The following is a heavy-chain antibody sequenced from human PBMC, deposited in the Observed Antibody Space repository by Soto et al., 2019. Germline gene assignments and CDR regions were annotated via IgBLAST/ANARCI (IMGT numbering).Heavy chain of an antibody. CDR2: ILSDGTSR. V-gene: IGHV3-30*18. J-gene: IGHJ4*02. D-gene: IGHD6-13*01. CDR1: GFTFSKFG. Sequence: RGGSLRLSGAASGFTFSKFGMHWVRQAPGKGLEWVAVILSDGTSRYYAESVKGRFTISRDNSKNTLFLQMNSLRPDDTAVYHCAKGRYDSRWPNFGHWGQGA. CDR3: AKGRYDSRWPNFGH.